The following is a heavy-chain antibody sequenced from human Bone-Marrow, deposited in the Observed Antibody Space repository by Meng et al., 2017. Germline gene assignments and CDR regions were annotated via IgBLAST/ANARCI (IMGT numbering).Heavy chain of an antibody. D-gene: IGHD1-26*01. CDR3: ARDRVGAQNDAFDI. J-gene: IGHJ3*02. CDR2: IIPIFGTA. Sequence: SVKVSCKASGGIFSSYAISWVRQAPGQGLEWMGGIIPIFGTANYAQKFQGRVTITADESTSTAYMELSSLRSEDTAVYYCARDRVGAQNDAFDIWGQGTMVTVSS. V-gene: IGHV1-69*13. CDR1: GGIFSSYA.